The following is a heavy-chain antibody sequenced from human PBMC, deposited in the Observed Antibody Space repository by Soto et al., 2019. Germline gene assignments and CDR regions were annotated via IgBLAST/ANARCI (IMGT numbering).Heavy chain of an antibody. CDR3: ARELHRGGVTPYGY. CDR2: IKQDGSEK. J-gene: IGHJ4*02. D-gene: IGHD2-21*02. Sequence: TGGSLRLSCAASGFTFSSYWMSWVRQAPGKGLEWVANIKQDGSEKYYVDSVKGRFTISRDNAKNSLYLQMNSLRAEDTAVYYCARELHRGGVTPYGYWGQGTLVTVSS. CDR1: GFTFSSYW. V-gene: IGHV3-7*03.